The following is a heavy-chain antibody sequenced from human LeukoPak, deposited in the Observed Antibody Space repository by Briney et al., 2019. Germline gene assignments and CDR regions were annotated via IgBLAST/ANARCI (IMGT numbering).Heavy chain of an antibody. D-gene: IGHD1-26*01. CDR1: GFTVSSNY. V-gene: IGHV3-15*01. CDR3: TTGLGLGATPFDY. CDR2: IKSKTDGGTT. J-gene: IGHJ4*02. Sequence: GGSLRLSCAASGFTVSSNYMSWVRQAPGKGLEWVGRIKSKTDGGTTDYAAPVKGRFTISRDDSKNTLYLQMNSLKTEDTAVYYCTTGLGLGATPFDYWGQGTLVTVSS.